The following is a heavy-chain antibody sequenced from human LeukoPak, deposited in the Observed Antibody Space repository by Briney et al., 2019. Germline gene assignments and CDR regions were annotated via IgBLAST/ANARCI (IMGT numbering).Heavy chain of an antibody. V-gene: IGHV4-59*01. CDR3: ASGRNSSGPYYFDY. D-gene: IGHD3-22*01. J-gene: IGHJ4*02. Sequence: NPSETLSLTCTVSGGSISSYYWSWIRQPPGKGLEWIGYIYYSGSTNYNPSLKSRVTISVDTSKNQFSLKLSSVTAADTAVYYCASGRNSSGPYYFDYWGQGTLATVSS. CDR2: IYYSGST. CDR1: GGSISSYY.